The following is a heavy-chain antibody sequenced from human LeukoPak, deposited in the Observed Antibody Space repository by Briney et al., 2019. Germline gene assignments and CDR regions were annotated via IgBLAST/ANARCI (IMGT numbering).Heavy chain of an antibody. CDR1: GGTFSSYA. D-gene: IGHD3-3*01. CDR3: ARTNSITIFGVVTRLNGWFDP. Sequence: SVKVSCKASGGTFSSYAISWVRQAPGQGLEWMGSIIPIFGTANSAQKFQGRVTITADKSTSTAYMELSSLRSEDTAVYYCARTNSITIFGVVTRLNGWFDPWGQGTLVTVSS. V-gene: IGHV1-69*06. CDR2: IIPIFGTA. J-gene: IGHJ5*02.